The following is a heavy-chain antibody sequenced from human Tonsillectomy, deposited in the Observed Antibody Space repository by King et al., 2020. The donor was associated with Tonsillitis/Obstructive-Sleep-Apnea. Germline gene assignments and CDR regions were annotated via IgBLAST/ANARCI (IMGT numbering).Heavy chain of an antibody. V-gene: IGHV4-34*01. CDR2: INHIGST. D-gene: IGHD2-2*01. Sequence: VQLQQWGAGLLKPSETLSLTCAVYGGSFSGYYWSWIRQPPGKGLEWIGEINHIGSTNYTPSLKSRVTISVDTSKNQFSLKLSSVTAADTAVYYCARVEESRYCSSTSCYYYYYMDV. CDR3: ARVEESRYCSSTSCYYYYYMDV. J-gene: IGHJ6*03. CDR1: GGSFSGYY.